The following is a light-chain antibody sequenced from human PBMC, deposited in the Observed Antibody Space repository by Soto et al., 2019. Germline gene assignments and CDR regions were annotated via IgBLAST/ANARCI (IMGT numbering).Light chain of an antibody. CDR2: DVT. Sequence: QSALTQPASVSGSPGQSITISCTGASSDVGDFNYVTWYQQHPGKAPKLMIHDVTNRPSGVSYRFSGSKSGNTASLTISGLQAEDEADYYCISYTTHNTWVFGGGTKLTVL. CDR1: SSDVGDFNY. J-gene: IGLJ3*02. V-gene: IGLV2-14*01. CDR3: ISYTTHNTWV.